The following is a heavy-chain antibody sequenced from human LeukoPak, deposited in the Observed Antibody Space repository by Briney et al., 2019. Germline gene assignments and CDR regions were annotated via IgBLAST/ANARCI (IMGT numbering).Heavy chain of an antibody. CDR1: GFTFVDYG. Sequence: GGSLRLSCATAGFTFVDYGLSWVRRAPGKGLEWLCAINYNGAITDYADSVKGRFTISRDNAKNSLYLRMDSLRAEDTALYYCARDRLGPSFSVSHFDLWGQGTLVTVSS. J-gene: IGHJ4*02. D-gene: IGHD3-3*02. V-gene: IGHV3-20*04. CDR2: INYNGAIT. CDR3: ARDRLGPSFSVSHFDL.